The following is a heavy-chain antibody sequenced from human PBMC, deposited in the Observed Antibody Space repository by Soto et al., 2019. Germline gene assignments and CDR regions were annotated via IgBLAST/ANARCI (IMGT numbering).Heavy chain of an antibody. J-gene: IGHJ6*02. D-gene: IGHD6-13*01. Sequence: SVKVSCKASGGTFSSYAISWVRQAPGQGLEWMGGIIPIFGTANYAQKFQGRVTITADESASTAYMELSSLRSEDTAVYYCARDPFPGRSSWYDPGYYYYGMDVWGQGTTVTVSS. CDR3: ARDPFPGRSSWYDPGYYYYGMDV. CDR2: IIPIFGTA. V-gene: IGHV1-69*13. CDR1: GGTFSSYA.